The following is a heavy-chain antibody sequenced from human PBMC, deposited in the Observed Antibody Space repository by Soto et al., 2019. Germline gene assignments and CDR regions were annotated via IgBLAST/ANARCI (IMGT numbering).Heavy chain of an antibody. CDR3: ADIGSGGPNII. Sequence: EVQLVESGGDLVQPGGSLRLSCAASGSTFSDHYMDWVRQAPGKGLEWVGRIKNKGNRYITDYAASVKGRFTISRDDSKNSLYLQMNSLKTEDTAMYYCADIGSGGPNIIWGQGTMVTVSS. D-gene: IGHD2-15*01. J-gene: IGHJ3*02. V-gene: IGHV3-72*01. CDR2: IKNKGNRYIT. CDR1: GSTFSDHY.